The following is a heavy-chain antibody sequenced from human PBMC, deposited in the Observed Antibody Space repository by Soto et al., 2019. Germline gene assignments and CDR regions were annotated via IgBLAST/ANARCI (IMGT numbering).Heavy chain of an antibody. J-gene: IGHJ4*02. CDR2: IRHDGSER. V-gene: IGHV3-7*01. D-gene: IGHD1-7*01. CDR1: GFSFGSYW. Sequence: GGSLRLSCAASGFSFGSYWMSWLRQAPGKGPEWLANIRHDGSERFYAASVRGRFTISRDNVKNSLYLDVSSLTAEDTAVYYCARDTRGNTKDYYDSWGQGSLVTVS. CDR3: ARDTRGNTKDYYDS.